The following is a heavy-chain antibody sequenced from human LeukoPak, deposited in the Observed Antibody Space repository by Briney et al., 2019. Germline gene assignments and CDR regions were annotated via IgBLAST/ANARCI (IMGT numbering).Heavy chain of an antibody. Sequence: GGSLRLSCAGSGFTFNNYWMHWVRQVPGKGLEWVSRINGDGRSTSYADSVKGRFTITRDNAKYTLFLQMNNLGAEDTAVYYCAKDRGAPDFYYYYYGMDVWGQGTTFTVSS. J-gene: IGHJ6*02. CDR2: INGDGRST. V-gene: IGHV3-74*01. D-gene: IGHD1-14*01. CDR1: GFTFNNYW. CDR3: AKDRGAPDFYYYYYGMDV.